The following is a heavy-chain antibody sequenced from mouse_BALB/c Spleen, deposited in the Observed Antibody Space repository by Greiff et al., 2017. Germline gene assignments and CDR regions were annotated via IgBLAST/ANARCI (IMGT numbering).Heavy chain of an antibody. CDR3: ARDQGGYGNYGWFAY. CDR2: ISDGGSYT. CDR1: GFTFSDYY. V-gene: IGHV5-4*02. J-gene: IGHJ3*01. D-gene: IGHD2-1*01. Sequence: EVNLVESGGGLVKPGGSLKLSCAASGFTFSDYYMYWVRQTPEKRLEWVATISDGGSYTYYPDSVKGRFTISRDNAKNNLYLQMSSLKSEDTAMYYCARDQGGYGNYGWFAYWGQGTLVTVSA.